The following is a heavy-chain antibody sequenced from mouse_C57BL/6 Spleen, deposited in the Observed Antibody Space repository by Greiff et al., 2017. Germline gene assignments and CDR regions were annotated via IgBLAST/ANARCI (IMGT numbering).Heavy chain of an antibody. J-gene: IGHJ2*01. Sequence: VQLQQSGAELVRPGASVKLSCTASGFNIKDYYMHWVKQRPEQGLEWIGRIDPEDGDTEYAPKFQGKATMTADTSSNTAYLQLSSLTSEDTAVYYCTTTTVVAPYYFDDWGQGTTLTVSS. D-gene: IGHD1-1*01. CDR1: GFNIKDYY. CDR3: TTTTVVAPYYFDD. CDR2: IDPEDGDT. V-gene: IGHV14-1*01.